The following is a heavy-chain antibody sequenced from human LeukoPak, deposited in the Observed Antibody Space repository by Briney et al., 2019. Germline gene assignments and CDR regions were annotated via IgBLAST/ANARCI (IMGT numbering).Heavy chain of an antibody. CDR2: IGISDVDR. D-gene: IGHD1-14*01. Sequence: PGGSLRLSCAASGCTISSQAMSWVRQAPGKGLECVSTIGISDVDRHYADSVKGRFTTSSDNSKNTLYLQMTSPSADDTAVYYCAKDAPGAGGFDYWGQGTLVTVSS. J-gene: IGHJ4*02. CDR3: AKDAPGAGGFDY. V-gene: IGHV3-23*01. CDR1: GCTISSQA.